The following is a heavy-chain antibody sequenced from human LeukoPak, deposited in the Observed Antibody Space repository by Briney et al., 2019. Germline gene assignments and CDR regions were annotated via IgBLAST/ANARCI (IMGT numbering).Heavy chain of an antibody. CDR1: GGSISSSNW. V-gene: IGHV4-4*02. J-gene: IGHJ5*02. CDR2: IYHSGST. Sequence: SETLSLTCAVSGGSISSSNWWSWVRQPPGKGLEWIGEIYHSGSTNYNPSLKSRVTISVDKSKNQFSLKLSSVTAADTAVYYCARAAAAAGPNWFDPWGQGTLVTVSS. CDR3: ARAAAAAGPNWFDP. D-gene: IGHD6-13*01.